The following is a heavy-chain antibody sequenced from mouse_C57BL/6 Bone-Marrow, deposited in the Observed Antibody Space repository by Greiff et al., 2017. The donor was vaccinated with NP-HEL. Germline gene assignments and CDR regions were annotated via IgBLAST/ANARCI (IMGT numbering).Heavy chain of an antibody. CDR3: AREGNYEGAMDY. V-gene: IGHV1-50*01. J-gene: IGHJ4*01. Sequence: QVHVKQSGAELVKPGASVKLSCKASGYTFTSYWMQWVKQRPGQGLEWIGEIDPSDSYTNYNQKFKGKATLTVDTSSSTAYMQLSSLTSEDSAVYYCAREGNYEGAMDYWGQGTSVTVSS. CDR2: IDPSDSYT. D-gene: IGHD2-1*01. CDR1: GYTFTSYW.